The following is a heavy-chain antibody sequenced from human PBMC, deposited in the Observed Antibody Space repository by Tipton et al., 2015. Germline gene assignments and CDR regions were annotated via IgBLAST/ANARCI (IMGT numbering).Heavy chain of an antibody. Sequence: QSGPEVKKPGSSVRVSCKASGGTFTTYAINWVRQAPGQGLEWMGGIIPLFGTANYAQKFQGRVTITADESTGTAYMELSSLRSDDTAVYYCARTEAASRYFSHYYGMDVWGQGTTVTVSS. CDR2: IIPLFGTA. CDR3: ARTEAASRYFSHYYGMDV. J-gene: IGHJ6*02. D-gene: IGHD3-9*01. V-gene: IGHV1-69*01. CDR1: GGTFTTYA.